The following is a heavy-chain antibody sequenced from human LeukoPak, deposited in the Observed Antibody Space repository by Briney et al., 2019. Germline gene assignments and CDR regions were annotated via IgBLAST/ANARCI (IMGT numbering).Heavy chain of an antibody. CDR2: INPSGGST. CDR1: GYTFTSYY. D-gene: IGHD3-3*01. CDR3: ARDCRLRFLEWLSQYGMDV. J-gene: IGHJ6*02. V-gene: IGHV1-46*01. Sequence: ASVKVSCKASGYTFTSYYMHWVRQAPGQGLEWMGIINPSGGSTSYAQKFQGRVTMTRDTSTSTVYMELSSLRSEGTAVYYCARDCRLRFLEWLSQYGMDVWGQGTTVTVSS.